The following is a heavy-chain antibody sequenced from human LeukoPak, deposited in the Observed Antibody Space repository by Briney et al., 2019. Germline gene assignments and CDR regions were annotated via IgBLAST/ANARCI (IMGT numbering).Heavy chain of an antibody. D-gene: IGHD3-22*01. CDR1: GGSISSSSYY. V-gene: IGHV4-39*07. Sequence: PSETLSLTCTVSGGSISSSSYYWGWIRQPPGKGLEWIGSIYYSGSTYYHPSLESRVTISVDTSKNQFSLKLSSVTAADTAVYYCAREGENYYDSSCHQGYWGQGTLVTVSS. J-gene: IGHJ4*02. CDR3: AREGENYYDSSCHQGY. CDR2: IYYSGST.